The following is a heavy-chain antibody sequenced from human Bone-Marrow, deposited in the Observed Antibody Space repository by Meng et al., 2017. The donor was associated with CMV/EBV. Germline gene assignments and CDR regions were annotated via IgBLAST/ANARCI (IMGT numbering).Heavy chain of an antibody. CDR3: ARDVVVVPAAIGYSSSWYSQQPPYGMDV. V-gene: IGHV1-69*05. J-gene: IGHJ6*02. CDR2: IIPIFGTA. CDR1: GGTFSSYA. D-gene: IGHD2-2*01. Sequence: SVKVSCKASGGTFSSYAISWVRQAPGQGLEWMGGIIPIFGTANYAQKFQGRVTITTDESTSTAYMELSSLRSEDTAVYYGARDVVVVPAAIGYSSSWYSQQPPYGMDVWGQGTTVTVSS.